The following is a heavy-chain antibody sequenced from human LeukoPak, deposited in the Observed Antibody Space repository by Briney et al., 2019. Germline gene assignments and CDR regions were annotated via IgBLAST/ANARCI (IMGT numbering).Heavy chain of an antibody. CDR2: VYASGST. D-gene: IGHD1-26*01. CDR1: GRSMISHH. V-gene: IGHV4-59*10. J-gene: IGHJ3*01. Sequence: SETLSLTCSVWGRSMISHHWKLIRQPAGKGLEWIGRVYASGSTTYNPSLKNRVTMSVDTSKNQFSLRLTSVTAADTAVYNCAKYTSSWYSSPGAFDLWGQGTMVTVSS. CDR3: AKYTSSWYSSPGAFDL.